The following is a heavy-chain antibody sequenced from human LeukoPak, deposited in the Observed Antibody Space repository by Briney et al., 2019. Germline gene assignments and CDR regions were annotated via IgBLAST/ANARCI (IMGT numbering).Heavy chain of an antibody. CDR3: ARVPSITMIVVVISSHDAFDI. CDR2: ISAYNGNT. CDR1: GYTFTSYG. J-gene: IGHJ3*02. V-gene: IGHV1-18*01. D-gene: IGHD3-22*01. Sequence: ASVKVSCKASGYTFTSYGISWVRQAPGQGLEWMGWISAYNGNTNYAQKLQGRVTMTTDTSTSTAYMELRILRSDDTAVYYCARVPSITMIVVVISSHDAFDIWGQGTMVTVSS.